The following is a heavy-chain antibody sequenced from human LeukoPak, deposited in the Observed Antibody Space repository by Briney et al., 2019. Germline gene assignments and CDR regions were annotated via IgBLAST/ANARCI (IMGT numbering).Heavy chain of an antibody. CDR1: GYSFTSYW. CDR3: AREQGYCSGGSCYSSGWFDP. Sequence: GESLKISCEGSGYSFTSYWIGWVRQMPGKGLEWMGIIYPGDSDTRYSPSFQGQVTISADKSISTAYLQWSSLKASDTAMYYCAREQGYCSGGSCYSSGWFDPWGQGTLVTVSS. D-gene: IGHD2-15*01. V-gene: IGHV5-51*01. CDR2: IYPGDSDT. J-gene: IGHJ5*02.